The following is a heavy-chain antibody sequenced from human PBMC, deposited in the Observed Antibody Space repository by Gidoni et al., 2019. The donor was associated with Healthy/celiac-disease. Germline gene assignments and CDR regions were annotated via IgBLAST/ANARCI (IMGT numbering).Heavy chain of an antibody. CDR3: ARGSLGTQYYYGMDV. D-gene: IGHD7-27*01. Sequence: EVQLVESGGGLVQPGGPLRLSGAASGFTISSYSMNWVRQAPGKGLEWVSYISSSSSTIYYADSVKGRFTISRDNAKNSLYLQMNSLRAEDTAVYYCARGSLGTQYYYGMDVWGQGTTVTVSS. J-gene: IGHJ6*02. V-gene: IGHV3-48*01. CDR2: ISSSSSTI. CDR1: GFTISSYS.